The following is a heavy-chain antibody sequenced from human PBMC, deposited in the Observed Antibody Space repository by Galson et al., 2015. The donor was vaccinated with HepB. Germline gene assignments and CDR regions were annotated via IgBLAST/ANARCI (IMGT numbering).Heavy chain of an antibody. D-gene: IGHD2/OR15-2a*01. V-gene: IGHV5-10-1*01. J-gene: IGHJ6*02. CDR2: IDPSDSYT. CDR1: GYSFTSYW. CDR3: ARLLADRGYDNYGMDV. Sequence: QSGAEVKKPGESLRISCKGSGYSFTSYWISRVRQMPGKGLEWMGRIDPSDSYTNYSPSFQGHVTISADKSISTAYLQWSSLKASDTAMYYCARLLADRGYDNYGMDVWGQGTTVTVSS.